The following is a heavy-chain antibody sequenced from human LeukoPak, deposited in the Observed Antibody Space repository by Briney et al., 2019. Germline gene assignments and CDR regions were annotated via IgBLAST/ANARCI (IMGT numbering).Heavy chain of an antibody. J-gene: IGHJ6*03. D-gene: IGHD2-2*01. CDR2: ISGSGGST. Sequence: GGSLRLSCAASGFTFSSYAMSWVRQAPGKGLEWVSAISGSGGSTHYADSVKGRFTISRDNSKNTLYLQMNSLRAEDTAVYYCAKALTKATDYMDVWGKGTTVTVSS. CDR1: GFTFSSYA. CDR3: AKALTKATDYMDV. V-gene: IGHV3-23*01.